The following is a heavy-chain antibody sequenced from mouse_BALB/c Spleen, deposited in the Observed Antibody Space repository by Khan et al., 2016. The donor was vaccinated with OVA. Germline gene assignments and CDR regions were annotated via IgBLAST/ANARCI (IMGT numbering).Heavy chain of an antibody. Sequence: QIQLVQSGPELKKPGETVRISCKASGYTFTTAGIQGVQKMPGKGLKWIGWLNTHSGVPKYAEDFKGRLAFSLEISVSTAYLQLTNLKTEDTATYFWAREGAAFYRNDGDAMEYWGQGTSVTVSS. CDR1: GYTFTTAG. CDR3: AREGAAFYRNDGDAMEY. D-gene: IGHD2-12*01. J-gene: IGHJ4*01. CDR2: LNTHSGVP. V-gene: IGHV9-4*02.